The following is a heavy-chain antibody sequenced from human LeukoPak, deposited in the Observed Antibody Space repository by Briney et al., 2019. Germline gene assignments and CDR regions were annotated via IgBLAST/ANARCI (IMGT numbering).Heavy chain of an antibody. V-gene: IGHV4-4*09. CDR2: IYTSGST. CDR1: GGSISSYY. Sequence: SETLSLTCTVSGGSISSYYWSWIRQPPGKGLEWIGYIYTSGSTNYNPSLKSRVTISVDTSKNQFSLKLSSVTAADTAVYYCAREPGYYDSSAQRYYYYYMDVWGKGTTVTVSS. D-gene: IGHD3-22*01. J-gene: IGHJ6*03. CDR3: AREPGYYDSSAQRYYYYYMDV.